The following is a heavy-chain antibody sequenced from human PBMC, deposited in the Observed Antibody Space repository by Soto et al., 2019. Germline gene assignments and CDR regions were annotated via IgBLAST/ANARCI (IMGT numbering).Heavy chain of an antibody. CDR1: GSTFSSYT. Sequence: QVHLVQSGAEVKKPGSSVKVSCQASGSTFSSYTVSWVRQAPGQGLEWMGMIIPVLGVTNYAPKFKGRFTITANKSKTTAYMELSRLRSGDTAVYYCARRRYCGADCYSKYYYGMDVWGQGTTVTVSS. J-gene: IGHJ6*02. D-gene: IGHD2-21*02. CDR3: ARRRYCGADCYSKYYYGMDV. V-gene: IGHV1-69*02. CDR2: IIPVLGVT.